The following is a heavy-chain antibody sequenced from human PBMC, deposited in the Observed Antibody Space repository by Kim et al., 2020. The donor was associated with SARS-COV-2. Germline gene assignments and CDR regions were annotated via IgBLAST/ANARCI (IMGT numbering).Heavy chain of an antibody. CDR2: IYYSGST. Sequence: SETLSLTCTVSGGSISSYYWSWIRQPPGKGLEWIGYIYYSGSTNYNPSLKSRVTISVDTSKNQFSLKLSSVTAADTAVYYCARDEVLVGATGGMDVWGQGTTVTVSS. V-gene: IGHV4-59*01. CDR1: GGSISSYY. J-gene: IGHJ6*02. D-gene: IGHD1-26*01. CDR3: ARDEVLVGATGGMDV.